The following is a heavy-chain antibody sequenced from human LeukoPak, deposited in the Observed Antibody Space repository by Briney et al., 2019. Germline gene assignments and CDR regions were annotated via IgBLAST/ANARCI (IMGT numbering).Heavy chain of an antibody. V-gene: IGHV4-31*03. CDR3: AGDRRGAVADYNWFDP. CDR1: GGSISSGDYY. J-gene: IGHJ5*02. CDR2: SSYSGST. Sequence: PSETLSLTCTVSGGSISSGDYYWSWIHQHPGKGLEWIGYSSYSGSTYYNPSLESRVTISVDTSKNQFSLKLRSVTAADTAVYYCAGDRRGAVADYNWFDPWGQGTLVTVSS. D-gene: IGHD6-19*01.